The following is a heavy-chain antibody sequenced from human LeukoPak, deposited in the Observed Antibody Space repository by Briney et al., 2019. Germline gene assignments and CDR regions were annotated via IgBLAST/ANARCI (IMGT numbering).Heavy chain of an antibody. Sequence: ASVKVSCKASGYTFTSYGIIWVRQAPGQGLEWMGWISAYNGNTNYAQKLQGRVTMTTDTSTSTAYMELRSLRSDDTAVYYCARRSSAGNWFDPWGQGTLVTVSS. V-gene: IGHV1-18*01. CDR2: ISAYNGNT. CDR3: ARRSSAGNWFDP. J-gene: IGHJ5*02. CDR1: GYTFTSYG. D-gene: IGHD1-26*01.